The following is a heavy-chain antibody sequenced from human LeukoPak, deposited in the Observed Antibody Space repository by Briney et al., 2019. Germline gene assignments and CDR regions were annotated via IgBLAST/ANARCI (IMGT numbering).Heavy chain of an antibody. J-gene: IGHJ4*02. CDR1: GFTFNSYG. CDR2: ISYDGSNK. Sequence: GGSLRLSCAASGFTFNSYGMHWVRQAPGKGLEWVAVISYDGSNKYYADSVKGRFTISRDNSKNTLYLQMTSLRAEDTAVYYCAKDRSYCSSTSCSRFDYWGQGTLVTVSS. D-gene: IGHD2-2*01. V-gene: IGHV3-30*18. CDR3: AKDRSYCSSTSCSRFDY.